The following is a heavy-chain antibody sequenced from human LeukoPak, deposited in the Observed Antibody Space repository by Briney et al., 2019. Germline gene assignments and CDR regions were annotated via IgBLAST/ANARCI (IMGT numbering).Heavy chain of an antibody. V-gene: IGHV4-34*01. CDR2: INHSGST. CDR3: ARGPHVLLWFGEFYGMDV. D-gene: IGHD3-10*01. J-gene: IGHJ6*01. Sequence: SETLSLTCAVYGGSFSGHYWSWVRPPPGKGLEWIGEINHSGSTNYNPSLKSRVTISVDTSKNQFSLKLSSVTDADTAVYYCARGPHVLLWFGEFYGMDVWGQGTTVTVSS. CDR1: GGSFSGHY.